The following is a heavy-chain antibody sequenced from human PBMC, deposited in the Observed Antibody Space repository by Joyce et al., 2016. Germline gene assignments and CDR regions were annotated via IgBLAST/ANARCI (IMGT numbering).Heavy chain of an antibody. D-gene: IGHD3-3*01. CDR1: GFTFSSYA. Sequence: QVQLVESGGGVVQPGRSLRLSCAASGFTFSSYAMHWVRQAPGKGLEWVAVISFDGSNKYYADSVRGRFTFSRDNSKNTLYLQVNSLRAEDTAVYYCARDRKYYDFWSGYPTASYYYYGMDVWGQGTTVTVSS. CDR2: ISFDGSNK. J-gene: IGHJ6*02. V-gene: IGHV3-30-3*01. CDR3: ARDRKYYDFWSGYPTASYYYYGMDV.